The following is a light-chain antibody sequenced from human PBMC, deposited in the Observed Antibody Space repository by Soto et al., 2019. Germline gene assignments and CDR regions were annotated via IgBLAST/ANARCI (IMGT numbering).Light chain of an antibody. CDR3: QQYSSSPRT. V-gene: IGKV3-20*01. Sequence: EIVLTQSPGTLSLSPGERAALSCRASQSVRSSYLAWYQQKPGQAPRLLIYGASSRATGIPDRFSGSGSGTDFTLTINRLEPEDFAVYYCQQYSSSPRTFGQGTKLEIK. CDR2: GAS. CDR1: QSVRSSY. J-gene: IGKJ2*02.